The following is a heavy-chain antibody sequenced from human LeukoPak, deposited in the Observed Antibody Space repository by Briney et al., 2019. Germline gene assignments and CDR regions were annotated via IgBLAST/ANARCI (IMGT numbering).Heavy chain of an antibody. CDR3: ARRLGGRNWFDP. V-gene: IGHV4-39*01. CDR1: GGSISSNAYY. CDR2: INYSGIT. Sequence: SETLSLTCIVSGGSISSNAYYWGWIRQPPGKGLEWIGSINYSGITYYNPSLRSRVTVSVDTSRNQFSLNLSSVTAADTAVYFCARRLGGRNWFDPWGQGTLVTVSS. J-gene: IGHJ5*02. D-gene: IGHD3-16*01.